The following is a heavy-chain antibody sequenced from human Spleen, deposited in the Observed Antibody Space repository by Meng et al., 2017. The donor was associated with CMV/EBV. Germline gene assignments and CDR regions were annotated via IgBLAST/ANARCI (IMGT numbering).Heavy chain of an antibody. V-gene: IGHV1-69*15. Sequence: TFKSYAFDWVRQAPGQGLEWMGRIIPVFGTVKYAQKFKDRVTITADESTHLIHMELNSLTSDDTAVFYCATDVYSQPLVAPGSGYFDYWGQGALVTVSS. CDR1: TFKSYA. J-gene: IGHJ4*02. D-gene: IGHD2-2*01. CDR2: IIPVFGTV. CDR3: ATDVYSQPLVAPGSGYFDY.